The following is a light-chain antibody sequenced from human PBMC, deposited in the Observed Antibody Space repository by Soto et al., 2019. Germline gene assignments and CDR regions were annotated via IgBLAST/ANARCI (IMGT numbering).Light chain of an antibody. CDR1: SSNIGSNT. Sequence: QSVLTQPPSASGTPGQGVTISCSGSSSNIGSNTVNWYQHLPGTAPKLLIFSNYQRPSGVSNRFSGSKSGNTASLTISGLQAEDEAEYYCSSYTNINTRACVFGTGTKVTVL. V-gene: IGLV1-44*01. CDR2: SNY. CDR3: SSYTNINTRACV. J-gene: IGLJ1*01.